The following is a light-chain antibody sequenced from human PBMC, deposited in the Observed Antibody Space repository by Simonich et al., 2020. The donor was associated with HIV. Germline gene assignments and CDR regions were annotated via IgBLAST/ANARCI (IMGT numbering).Light chain of an antibody. J-gene: IGLJ1*01. CDR2: EVN. V-gene: IGLV2-8*01. Sequence: QSALTQPPSASGSPGQSVTISCTGTSSDVGGSNYVSWYQQRPGKAPRLMIYEVNKRPSGVPDRFSGSKSGNMASLTVSGLQAEDEADYYCSSYAGSNSYVFGTGTKVTVL. CDR3: SSYAGSNSYV. CDR1: SSDVGGSNY.